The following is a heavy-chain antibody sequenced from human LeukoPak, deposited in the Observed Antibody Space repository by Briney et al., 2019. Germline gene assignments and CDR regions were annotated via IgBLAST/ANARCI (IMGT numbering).Heavy chain of an antibody. Sequence: GSLRLSCAASGFSFSTYEMNWVRQAPGKGLEWVSYISSSGSIMYSADSVKGRFTISRDNAKNSLFLQMNSRRVEDTAIYYCSVQYSSSSVVDFWGQGALVTVSS. V-gene: IGHV3-48*03. D-gene: IGHD6-6*01. J-gene: IGHJ4*02. CDR1: GFSFSTYE. CDR3: SVQYSSSSVVDF. CDR2: ISSSGSIM.